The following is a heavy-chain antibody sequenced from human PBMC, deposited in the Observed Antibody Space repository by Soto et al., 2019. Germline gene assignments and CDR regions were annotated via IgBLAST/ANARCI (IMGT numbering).Heavy chain of an antibody. CDR1: GYTFTGYY. J-gene: IGHJ4*02. CDR3: ARGEYTVRYFDY. V-gene: IGHV1-2*04. Sequence: ASVKVSCKASGYTFTGYYMHWVRQAPGQGLEWMGWINPNSGGTNYAQKFQGWVTMTRDTSISTAYMELSRLRSDNTAVYYCARGEYTVRYFDYWGQGTLVTVSS. CDR2: INPNSGGT. D-gene: IGHD6-6*01.